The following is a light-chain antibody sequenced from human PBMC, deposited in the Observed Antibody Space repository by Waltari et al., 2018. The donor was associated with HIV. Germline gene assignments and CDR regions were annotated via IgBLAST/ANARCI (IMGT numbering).Light chain of an antibody. V-gene: IGKV3-20*01. Sequence: EFVLTQSPGPLSLSPGERATLSCRAGQSVSSSYLAWYQQKPGQAPRLLIYGASSRATGIPDRFSGSGSGTDFTLTISRLEPEDFAVYYCQQYGSSPPYTFGQGTKLEIK. CDR1: QSVSSSY. CDR2: GAS. CDR3: QQYGSSPPYT. J-gene: IGKJ2*01.